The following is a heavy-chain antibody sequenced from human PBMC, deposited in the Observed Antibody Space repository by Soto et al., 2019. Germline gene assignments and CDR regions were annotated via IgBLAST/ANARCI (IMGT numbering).Heavy chain of an antibody. CDR2: INAGNGNT. D-gene: IGHD3-10*01. J-gene: IGHJ4*02. Sequence: GASVKVSCKASGYTFTSYAMHWVRQAPGQRLEWMGWINAGNGNTKYSQKFQGRVTITRDTSASTAYMELSSLRSDDTAVYYCARAPARMVRGVINYWGQGTLVTVSS. V-gene: IGHV1-3*01. CDR1: GYTFTSYA. CDR3: ARAPARMVRGVINY.